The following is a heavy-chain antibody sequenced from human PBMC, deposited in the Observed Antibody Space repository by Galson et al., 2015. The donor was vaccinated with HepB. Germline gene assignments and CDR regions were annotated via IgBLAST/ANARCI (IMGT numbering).Heavy chain of an antibody. CDR3: ASYGGSPPQV. CDR2: INSDGSST. D-gene: IGHD4-23*01. J-gene: IGHJ4*02. Sequence: SLRLSCAASGFTFSSYWMHWVRQVPGKGLVWVSRINSDGSSTTYADSVKGRFTISRDNAKNTLYLQMNSLRAEDTAVYYCASYGGSPPQVWGQGPLVTVSS. CDR1: GFTFSSYW. V-gene: IGHV3-74*01.